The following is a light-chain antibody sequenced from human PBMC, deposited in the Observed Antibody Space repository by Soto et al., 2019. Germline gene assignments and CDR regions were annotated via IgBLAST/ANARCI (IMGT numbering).Light chain of an antibody. CDR3: QQYDHLSLT. Sequence: DIQTTQSPSSLSASVGDRSTITCQASQDITNSLNWYQQKPGKAPNLLIFDASNLDAGVPSRVSGSGSGTYCTFTSHSLQPEDVATYYCQQYDHLSLTFGGGTKVDIK. CDR1: QDITNS. V-gene: IGKV1-33*01. CDR2: DAS. J-gene: IGKJ4*01.